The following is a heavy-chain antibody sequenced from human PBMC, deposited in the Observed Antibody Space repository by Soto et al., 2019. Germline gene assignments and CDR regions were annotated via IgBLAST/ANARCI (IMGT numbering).Heavy chain of an antibody. D-gene: IGHD1-1*01. V-gene: IGHV1-8*01. J-gene: IGHJ6*02. Sequence: ASVKVSCKASGYTFTSYDTNWVRQATGQGLEWMGWMNPNSGNTGYAQKFQGRVTMTRNTSISTAYMELSSLRSEDTAVYHCARGNEVYYYYYGMDVWGQGTTVTVSS. CDR3: ARGNEVYYYYYGMDV. CDR1: GYTFTSYD. CDR2: MNPNSGNT.